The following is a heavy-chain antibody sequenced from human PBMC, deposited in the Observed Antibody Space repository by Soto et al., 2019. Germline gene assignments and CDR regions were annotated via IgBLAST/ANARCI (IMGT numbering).Heavy chain of an antibody. V-gene: IGHV4-61*01. CDR1: GGSVSSGSYY. D-gene: IGHD5-18*01. CDR2: IYYSGST. J-gene: IGHJ4*02. Sequence: SETLSLTCTVSGGSVSSGSYYWSWIRQPPGKGLEWIGYIYYSGSTNYNPSLKSRVTISVDTSKNQFSLKLSSVTAAGTAVYYCERDRRGSSYGWVDYWGQGTQVTVSS. CDR3: ERDRRGSSYGWVDY.